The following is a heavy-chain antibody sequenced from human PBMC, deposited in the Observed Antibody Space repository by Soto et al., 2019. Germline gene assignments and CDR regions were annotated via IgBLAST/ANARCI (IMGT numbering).Heavy chain of an antibody. CDR2: IYYSGRN. CDR1: GGSISSYY. D-gene: IGHD3-3*01. V-gene: IGHV4-59*01. J-gene: IGHJ5*02. Sequence: SETLSLTCTVYGGSISSYYWSWIRHPPGKGLEWIGYIYYSGRNNYNPSLKSQATISVETSKNQFSLKLSSVTAAETPVNYCGRAVTTIFGVFIKRHDWFAPWGRGTLVTGSS. CDR3: GRAVTTIFGVFIKRHDWFAP.